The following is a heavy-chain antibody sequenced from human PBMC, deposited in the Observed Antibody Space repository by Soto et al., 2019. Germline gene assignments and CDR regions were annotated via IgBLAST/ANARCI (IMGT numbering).Heavy chain of an antibody. V-gene: IGHV4-4*02. Sequence: PSETLSLTCAVSGGSISSSNWWSRVRQPPGKGLEWIGEIYHSGSTNYNPSLKSRVTISVDTSKNQFSLKLSSVTAADTAVYYCARYGSGSYGYYYYYMDVWGKGTTVTVSS. D-gene: IGHD3-10*01. CDR2: IYHSGST. CDR1: GGSISSSNW. J-gene: IGHJ6*03. CDR3: ARYGSGSYGYYYYYMDV.